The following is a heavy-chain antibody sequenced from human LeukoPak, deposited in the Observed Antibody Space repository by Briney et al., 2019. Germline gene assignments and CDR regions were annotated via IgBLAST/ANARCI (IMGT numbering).Heavy chain of an antibody. D-gene: IGHD1-26*01. CDR3: ARDLPYSGSYAGVDY. CDR1: GGSFSGYY. Sequence: SETLSLTCAVYGGSFSGYYWSWIRQPPGKGLEWIGEINHSGSTNYNPSLKSRVTISVDTSKNQFSLKLSSVTAADTAVYYCARDLPYSGSYAGVDYWGQGTLVTVSS. V-gene: IGHV4-34*01. CDR2: INHSGST. J-gene: IGHJ4*02.